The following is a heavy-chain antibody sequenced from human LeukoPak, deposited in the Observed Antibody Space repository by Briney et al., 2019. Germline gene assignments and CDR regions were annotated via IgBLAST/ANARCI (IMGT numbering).Heavy chain of an antibody. J-gene: IGHJ4*02. CDR3: ARDGIAVAGIGYFDY. CDR2: ISYDGSNK. D-gene: IGHD6-19*01. V-gene: IGHV3-30-3*01. CDR1: GFTFSSYA. Sequence: GALRLSCAASGFTFSSYAMHWVRQAPGKGLEWVAVISYDGSNKYYADSVKGRFTISRDNSKNTLYLQMNSLRAEDTAVYYCARDGIAVAGIGYFDYWGQGTLVTVSS.